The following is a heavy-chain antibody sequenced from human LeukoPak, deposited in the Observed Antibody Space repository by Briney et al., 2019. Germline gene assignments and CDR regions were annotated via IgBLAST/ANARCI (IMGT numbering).Heavy chain of an antibody. Sequence: AASVKVSCKASGYTFTSYGISWVRQAPGQGLEWMGWISAHNGNTNYAQKLQGRVTMTTDTSTSTAYMELSSLRSEDTAVYYCARGEQWLRPYDYWGQGTLVTVSS. CDR3: ARGEQWLRPYDY. D-gene: IGHD5-12*01. J-gene: IGHJ4*02. CDR1: GYTFTSYG. V-gene: IGHV1-18*01. CDR2: ISAHNGNT.